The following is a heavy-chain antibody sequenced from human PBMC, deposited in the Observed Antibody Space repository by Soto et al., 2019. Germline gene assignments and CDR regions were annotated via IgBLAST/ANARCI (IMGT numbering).Heavy chain of an antibody. CDR3: ARLPITMVRGVIAAWFDP. Sequence: PGESLKISCKGSGYSFTSYWIGWVRQMPGKGLEWMGIIYPGDSDTRYSPSFQGQVTISADKSISTAYLQWSSLKASDTAMYYCARLPITMVRGVIAAWFDPWGQGTLVTV. J-gene: IGHJ5*02. D-gene: IGHD3-10*01. CDR2: IYPGDSDT. V-gene: IGHV5-51*01. CDR1: GYSFTSYW.